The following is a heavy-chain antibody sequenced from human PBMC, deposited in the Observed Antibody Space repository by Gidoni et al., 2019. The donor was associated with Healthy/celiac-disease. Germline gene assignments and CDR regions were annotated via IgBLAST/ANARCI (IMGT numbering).Heavy chain of an antibody. Sequence: QVQLVESGGGVVQPRRFLRLSCAASGFTFIRYAMHWVPQAPGKGLGWVAVISYDGSNKYYADSVKGRFTISRDNSKNTLYLQMNSLRAEDTAVYYCARASRLRLGELSPADYWGQGTLVTVSS. CDR1: GFTFIRYA. J-gene: IGHJ4*02. V-gene: IGHV3-30-3*01. D-gene: IGHD3-16*02. CDR2: ISYDGSNK. CDR3: ARASRLRLGELSPADY.